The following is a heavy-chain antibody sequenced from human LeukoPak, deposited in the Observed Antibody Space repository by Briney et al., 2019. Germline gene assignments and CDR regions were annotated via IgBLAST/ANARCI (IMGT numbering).Heavy chain of an antibody. CDR3: ARPSITLVRGELVYYFDY. J-gene: IGHJ4*02. CDR2: ISSSGSTM. V-gene: IGHV3-48*03. Sequence: GGSLRLSCAASGFTFSSYEMNWVRQAPGKGLAWTSYISSSGSTMYYADSVKGRFTISRDNAKNSLYLQMNSLRAEDTAVYYCARPSITLVRGELVYYFDYWGQGTLVTVSS. D-gene: IGHD3-10*01. CDR1: GFTFSSYE.